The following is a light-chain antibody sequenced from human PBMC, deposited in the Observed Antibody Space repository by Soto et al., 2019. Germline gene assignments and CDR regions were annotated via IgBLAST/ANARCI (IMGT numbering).Light chain of an antibody. CDR3: QQRGTWPPT. V-gene: IGKV3-11*01. CDR1: QSVTFY. J-gene: IGKJ2*01. CDR2: DTS. Sequence: EIVLTQSPATLSLSPGQRATLSCRASQSVTFYLAWYQQKPGQAPRLLIHDTSNRATGIPARFSGSGSGTEFPLTISSLEPGDFAVYYCQQRGTWPPTFGQGTKLEIK.